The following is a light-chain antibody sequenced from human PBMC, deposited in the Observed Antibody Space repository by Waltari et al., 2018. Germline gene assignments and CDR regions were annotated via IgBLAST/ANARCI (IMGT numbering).Light chain of an antibody. CDR3: CSYAGSHVV. J-gene: IGLJ2*01. Sequence: QSALTQPASVSGSPAQSITTSCTGTSSDVGRSNLVSWYQQQPGKAPKLLIYVVSTRPSGFSNRFSGFKSGNTASLTISGLQAEDEADYYCCSYAGSHVVFGGGTKLTVL. V-gene: IGLV2-23*02. CDR1: SSDVGRSNL. CDR2: VVS.